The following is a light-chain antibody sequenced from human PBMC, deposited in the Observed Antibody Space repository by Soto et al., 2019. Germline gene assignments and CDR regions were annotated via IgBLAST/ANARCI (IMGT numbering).Light chain of an antibody. CDR2: DGS. CDR3: QQRTRWPMA. J-gene: IGKJ5*01. CDR1: QNLHSF. Sequence: IGLTQSPATLSVYPGERVTLSCRASQNLHSFLNWYQQKPGQAPRPLIYDGSKRAAGVPDRISGDGSGTDYTLTISSLEPEDFAVYYCQQRTRWPMAFGQGTLLEI. V-gene: IGKV3-11*01.